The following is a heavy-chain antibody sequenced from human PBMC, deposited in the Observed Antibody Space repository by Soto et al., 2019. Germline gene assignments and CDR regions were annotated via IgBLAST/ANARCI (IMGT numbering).Heavy chain of an antibody. Sequence: GGSLRLSCAASAFTFSNYAMNWVRQAPGKGLEWVSGISGGGGSTYYTDSVRGRFTVSGDNSKNTVYLQMNSLRAVDTAVYFFAKIGNHDYVWGSYRFDYWGQGTLVTVSS. J-gene: IGHJ4*02. D-gene: IGHD3-16*02. CDR3: AKIGNHDYVWGSYRFDY. V-gene: IGHV3-23*01. CDR2: ISGGGGST. CDR1: AFTFSNYA.